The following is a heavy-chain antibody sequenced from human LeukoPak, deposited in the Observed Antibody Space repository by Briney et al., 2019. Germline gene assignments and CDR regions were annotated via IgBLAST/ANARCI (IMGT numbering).Heavy chain of an antibody. Sequence: ASMKVSCKASGYTFTGYYIHWVRQAPGQGLEWMGWISPTSGATNYTQKFQGRVTMARDTSISTAYMELSSLRSDDTAIYYCARVTTMIRGVIISFAYWGQGTLVTVSS. J-gene: IGHJ4*02. CDR1: GYTFTGYY. CDR2: ISPTSGAT. V-gene: IGHV1-2*02. D-gene: IGHD3-10*01. CDR3: ARVTTMIRGVIISFAY.